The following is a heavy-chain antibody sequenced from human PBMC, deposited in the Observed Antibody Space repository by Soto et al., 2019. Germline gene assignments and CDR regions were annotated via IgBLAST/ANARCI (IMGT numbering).Heavy chain of an antibody. J-gene: IGHJ3*02. CDR3: VREGRSSTSCNTGCAFDI. CDR2: ISRSGNTM. D-gene: IGHD2-2*02. Sequence: PGGSLRLSCAASGFTSWDYDMSWIRQAPGKGLEWVSYISRSGNTMYYGDYVKGRFTISRDNAENSVCVQMISLRAEDTAVYYCVREGRSSTSCNTGCAFDIWGQGTLVTVSS. CDR1: GFTSWDYD. V-gene: IGHV3-11*01.